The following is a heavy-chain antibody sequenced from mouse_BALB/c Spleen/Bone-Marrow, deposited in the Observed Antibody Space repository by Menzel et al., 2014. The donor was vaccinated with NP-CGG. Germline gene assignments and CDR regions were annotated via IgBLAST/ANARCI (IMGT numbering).Heavy chain of an antibody. V-gene: IGHV5-12*02. CDR1: GFTFSDYY. D-gene: IGHD2-1*01. CDR3: ARHLYGNYGAMDY. CDR2: ISNGGGST. J-gene: IGHJ4*01. Sequence: EVMLVESGGGLVQPGGSLKLSCATSGFTFSDYYTYWVRQTPEKRLEWVAYISNGGGSTYYPDTVKGRFTISRDNAKNTLYLQMSRLKSEDTAMYYCARHLYGNYGAMDYWGKGTSVTVSS.